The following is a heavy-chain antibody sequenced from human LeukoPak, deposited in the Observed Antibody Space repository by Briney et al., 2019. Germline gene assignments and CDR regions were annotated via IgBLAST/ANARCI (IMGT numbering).Heavy chain of an antibody. CDR1: GYTFTSYY. Sequence: ASVKVSCKASGYTFTSYYMHWVRQAPGQGLEWMGIINPSGGSTSYAQKFQGRVTMTRDMSTSTVYMELSSLRSEDTAVYYCARDLRTSGKRDAFDIWGQGTMVTVPS. D-gene: IGHD3-10*01. V-gene: IGHV1-46*01. CDR3: ARDLRTSGKRDAFDI. CDR2: INPSGGST. J-gene: IGHJ3*02.